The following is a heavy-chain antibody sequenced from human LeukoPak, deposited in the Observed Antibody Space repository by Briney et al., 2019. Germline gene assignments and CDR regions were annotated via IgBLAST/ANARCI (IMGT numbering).Heavy chain of an antibody. CDR1: GGSISSYY. CDR2: IYYSGST. D-gene: IGHD1-1*01. V-gene: IGHV4-59*01. CDR3: ARGRVSSSTWYSTYYYYFYMDV. J-gene: IGHJ6*03. Sequence: TSETLSLTCTVSGGSISSYYWSWIRQPPGKGLEWIGYIYYSGSTNYNPSLKSRVTISVDTSKNLFSLRLRSVTAADTAVYFCARGRVSSSTWYSTYYYYFYMDVWGKGTTVTVSS.